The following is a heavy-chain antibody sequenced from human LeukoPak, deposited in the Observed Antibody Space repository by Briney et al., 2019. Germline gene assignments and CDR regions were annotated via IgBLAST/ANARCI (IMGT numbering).Heavy chain of an antibody. Sequence: SETLSLTCTVSGGSISSYYWSWIRQPPGKGLEWIGYIYYSGSTNYNPSLKSRVTISVDTSKNQFSLKLSSVTAADTAVYYCARRSGCYTNWYFDLWGRGTLVTVSS. J-gene: IGHJ2*01. CDR1: GGSISSYY. CDR3: ARRSGCYTNWYFDL. CDR2: IYYSGST. V-gene: IGHV4-59*08. D-gene: IGHD3-3*01.